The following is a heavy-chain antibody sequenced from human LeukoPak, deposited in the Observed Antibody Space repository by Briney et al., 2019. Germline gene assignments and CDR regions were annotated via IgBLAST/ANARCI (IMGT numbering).Heavy chain of an antibody. D-gene: IGHD3-22*01. CDR3: ARDNPRFTYYYDSSGYWAFDI. CDR1: GGSFSGYY. Sequence: SETLSLTCAVYGGSFSGYYWSWIRQPPGKGLEWIGEINRSGSTNYNPSLKSRVTISVDTSKNQFSLKLSSVTAADTAVYYCARDNPRFTYYYDSSGYWAFDIWGQGTMVTVSS. V-gene: IGHV4-34*01. J-gene: IGHJ3*02. CDR2: INRSGST.